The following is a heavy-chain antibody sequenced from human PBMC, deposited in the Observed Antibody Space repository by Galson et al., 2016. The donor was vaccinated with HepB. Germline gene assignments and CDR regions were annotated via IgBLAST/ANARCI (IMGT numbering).Heavy chain of an antibody. V-gene: IGHV3-74*01. D-gene: IGHD1-1*01. CDR2: LNPAGTNT. CDR1: GFTLSDYW. J-gene: IGHJ3*01. CDR3: VRDGAGRTTYDS. Sequence: SLRLSCAASGFTLSDYWMNWVRQTPGKGLVWVSHLNPAGTNTAYADSVKGRFTFSRDNAKNTLYLQMDSLRVGDTVVYYCVRDGAGRTTYDSWGQGTMVTVSS.